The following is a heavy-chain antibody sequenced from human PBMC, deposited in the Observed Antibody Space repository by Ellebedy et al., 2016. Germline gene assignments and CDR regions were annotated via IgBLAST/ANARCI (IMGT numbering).Heavy chain of an antibody. CDR3: AKRDGLRSGGKYYFDY. D-gene: IGHD1-14*01. J-gene: IGHJ4*01. V-gene: IGHV3-30*18. CDR1: GFTFSSYV. CDR2: ICYDGNNT. Sequence: GESLKISCAASGFTFSSYVMHWVRQAPGQGLEWVAVICYDGNNTYYADSVKGGFTISRDNYKNTLYLQMNSLRAEDTAVYYCAKRDGLRSGGKYYFDYWGQGILVTVSS.